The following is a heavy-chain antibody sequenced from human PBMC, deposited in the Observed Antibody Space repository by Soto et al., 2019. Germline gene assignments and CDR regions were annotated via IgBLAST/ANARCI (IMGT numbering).Heavy chain of an antibody. CDR3: ASVMQWLVPVDAFDI. V-gene: IGHV3-23*01. CDR1: GFTFSSYA. D-gene: IGHD6-19*01. J-gene: IGHJ3*02. Sequence: PGGSLRLSCAASGFTFSSYAMSWVRQAPGKGLEWVSAISGSGGSTYYADSVKGRFTISRDNSKNTLYLQMNSLRAEDTAVYYCASVMQWLVPVDAFDIWAQGTMVTVSS. CDR2: ISGSGGST.